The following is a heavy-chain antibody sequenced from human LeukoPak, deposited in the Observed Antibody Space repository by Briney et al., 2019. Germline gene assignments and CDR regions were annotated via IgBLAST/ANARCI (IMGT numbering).Heavy chain of an antibody. Sequence: GGSLRLSCAASGFTFSSYAMSWVRQAPGKGLEWVSAISGSGGSTYYADSVKGRFTISRDNSKNTLYLQMNSLKTEDTAVYYCTTGLRAADTNWGLGTLVTVSS. CDR1: GFTFSSYA. CDR2: ISGSGGST. D-gene: IGHD6-13*01. V-gene: IGHV3-23*01. CDR3: TTGLRAADTN. J-gene: IGHJ4*02.